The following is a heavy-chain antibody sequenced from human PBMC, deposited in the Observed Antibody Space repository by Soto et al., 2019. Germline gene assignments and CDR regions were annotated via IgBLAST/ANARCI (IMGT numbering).Heavy chain of an antibody. J-gene: IGHJ6*02. V-gene: IGHV3-30-3*01. Sequence: QVQLVESGGGVVQPGRSLRLSCAASGFTFSSYAMHWVRQAPGKGLEWVAVISYDGSNKYYADSVKGRFTISRDNSKNTLYLQMNRLRAEDTAVYYCARDLYYYDSSGYYYRGHYYYGMDVWGQGTTVTVSS. D-gene: IGHD3-22*01. CDR1: GFTFSSYA. CDR2: ISYDGSNK. CDR3: ARDLYYYDSSGYYYRGHYYYGMDV.